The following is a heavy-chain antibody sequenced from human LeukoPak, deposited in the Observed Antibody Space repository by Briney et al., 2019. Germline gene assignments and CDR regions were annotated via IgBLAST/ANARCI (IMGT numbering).Heavy chain of an antibody. J-gene: IGHJ5*02. CDR1: GFTFSSYG. CDR2: ISYDGSNK. CDR3: AKELAVAGKGDWFDP. D-gene: IGHD6-19*01. Sequence: GGSLRLSCAASGFTFSSYGMHWVRQAPGKGLEWVAVISYDGSNKYYADSVKGRFTISRDNSKNTLYLQMNSLRAEDTAVYYCAKELAVAGKGDWFDPWGQGTLVTVSS. V-gene: IGHV3-30*18.